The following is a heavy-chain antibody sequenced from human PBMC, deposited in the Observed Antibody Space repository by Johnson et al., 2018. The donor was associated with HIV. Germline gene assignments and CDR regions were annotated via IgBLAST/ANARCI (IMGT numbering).Heavy chain of an antibody. D-gene: IGHD3-10*01. CDR3: AKDIYSVSKIRGLIAPALENHGMDV. J-gene: IGHJ3*01. CDR1: GFTFSTCA. CDR2: ISFDGNLK. Sequence: VQLVESGGGLVQPGGSLRLSCAASGFTFSTCAMHWVRQAPGKGPEWVAVISFDGNLKKYADSVKGRFTLSRDNSKNTVYLHMVNLRADDTAVYVCAKDIYSVSKIRGLIAPALENHGMDVWGQGTMVTVS. V-gene: IGHV3-33*06.